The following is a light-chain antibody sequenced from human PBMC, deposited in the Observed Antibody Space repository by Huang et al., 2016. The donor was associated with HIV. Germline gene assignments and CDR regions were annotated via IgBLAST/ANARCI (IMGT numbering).Light chain of an antibody. Sequence: EIVMTQSPATLSVSPGERATLPCRASQSGSNNLAWYQQKPGQAPRLLIYGASTRATGIPAKFSDSGSGTEFILTISSLQSEDFAVYYCQQFNNWPWTFGQGTKVEIK. CDR2: GAS. CDR1: QSGSNN. V-gene: IGKV3-15*01. J-gene: IGKJ1*01. CDR3: QQFNNWPWT.